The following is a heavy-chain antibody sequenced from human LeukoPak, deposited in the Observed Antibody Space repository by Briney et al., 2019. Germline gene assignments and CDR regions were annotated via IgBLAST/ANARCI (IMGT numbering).Heavy chain of an antibody. CDR3: ARHPDYGSGIDY. CDR1: RYSFTSYW. Sequence: PGESLKISCKGSRYSFTSYWIAWVRQMPGKGLEWMGIIYPGDSDTRYSPSFQGHVTISVDRSISTAYLQWSSLKASDTAMYYCARHPDYGSGIDYWGQGTLVTVSS. J-gene: IGHJ4*02. CDR2: IYPGDSDT. D-gene: IGHD3-10*01. V-gene: IGHV5-51*01.